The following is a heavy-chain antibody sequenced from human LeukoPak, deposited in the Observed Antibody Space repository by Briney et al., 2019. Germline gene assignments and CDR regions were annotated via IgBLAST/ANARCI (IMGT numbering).Heavy chain of an antibody. V-gene: IGHV3-7*01. CDR3: ARDWAVTPRYFDL. J-gene: IGHJ2*01. D-gene: IGHD4-17*01. CDR1: GFTFSSYW. Sequence: GGSLRLSCAASGFTFSSYWMSWVRQAPGKGLEWVANIKPDGSDKYYVDSVKGRFTISRDNAKNSLYLQMSSLRAEDTAVYYCARDWAVTPRYFDLWGRGTLVTVSS. CDR2: IKPDGSDK.